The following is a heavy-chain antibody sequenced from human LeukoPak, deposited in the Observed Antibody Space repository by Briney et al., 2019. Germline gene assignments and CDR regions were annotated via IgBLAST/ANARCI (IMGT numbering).Heavy chain of an antibody. Sequence: GGSLRLSCAASGFTFSSYWMSWVRQAPGKGLEWVAVISYDASSIHYVDSVKGRFTISRDNSMNTVYLQMNSLRPEDTAVYYCTKHRGYSYDSDAFDIWGQGTMVTVSS. CDR1: GFTFSSYW. CDR3: TKHRGYSYDSDAFDI. D-gene: IGHD5-18*01. CDR2: ISYDASSI. J-gene: IGHJ3*02. V-gene: IGHV3-30*18.